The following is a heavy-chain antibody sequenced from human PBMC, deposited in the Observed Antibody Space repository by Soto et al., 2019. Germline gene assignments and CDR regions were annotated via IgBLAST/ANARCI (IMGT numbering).Heavy chain of an antibody. CDR3: ARGHNTIITDHVDP. Sequence: QVQLVQSGAEVKEPGASVKVSCKASGYTFRSYGISWLRQAPGRGLEWMGWISASNGNTDYEQTLQGRVTMTTDTSTNTAYMELRSLRSDDTAVYYCARGHNTIITDHVDPGGQWTLVTVSS. CDR2: ISASNGNT. D-gene: IGHD1-20*01. J-gene: IGHJ5*02. CDR1: GYTFRSYG. V-gene: IGHV1-18*01.